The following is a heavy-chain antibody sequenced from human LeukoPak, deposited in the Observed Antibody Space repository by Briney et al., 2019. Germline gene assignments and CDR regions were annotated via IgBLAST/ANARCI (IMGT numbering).Heavy chain of an antibody. CDR1: GFTFSTYG. CDR3: ARGDGGETTNGGYYFNY. J-gene: IGHJ4*02. Sequence: PGRSLRLSCAPSGFTFSTYGMHWVRQAPGKGLEWVAVISYDGSHKYYADSVKGRFTISRDNSKNTLYLQMNSLRAEDTAVYYCARGDGGETTNGGYYFNYWGQGTLVTVSS. V-gene: IGHV3-30*03. CDR2: ISYDGSHK. D-gene: IGHD2-8*01.